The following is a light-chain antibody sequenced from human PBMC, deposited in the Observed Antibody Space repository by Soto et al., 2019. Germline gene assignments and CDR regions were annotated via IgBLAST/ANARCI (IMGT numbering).Light chain of an antibody. J-gene: IGLJ3*02. CDR1: SSNIGSNT. Sequence: QSVLTQPPSASGTPGQRVTISCSGSSSNIGSNTINWYQQLPGTAPKLLIYYNNQRPSGVPDRFSGFKSGTSASLAISGLQSEDEADYYCATWDDSLNAWVFGGGTKLTVL. CDR3: ATWDDSLNAWV. V-gene: IGLV1-44*01. CDR2: YNN.